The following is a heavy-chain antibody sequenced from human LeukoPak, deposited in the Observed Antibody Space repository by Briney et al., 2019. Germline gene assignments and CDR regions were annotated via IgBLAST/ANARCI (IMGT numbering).Heavy chain of an antibody. CDR1: GFTFSDYG. Sequence: GGSLRLSCVASGFTFSDYGMNWVRQAPGKGLEWVSAISGSGGSTYYADSVKGRFTISRDNSKNTLYLQMNSLRAEDTAVYYCANRWGLDYWGQGTLVTVSS. D-gene: IGHD3-16*01. V-gene: IGHV3-23*01. CDR3: ANRWGLDY. CDR2: ISGSGGST. J-gene: IGHJ4*02.